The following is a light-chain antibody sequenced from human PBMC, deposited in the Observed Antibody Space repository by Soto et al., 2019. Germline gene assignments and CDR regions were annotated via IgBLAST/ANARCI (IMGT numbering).Light chain of an antibody. J-gene: IGKJ1*01. Sequence: DTQMTQSPSTLSASVGDRVIITCRASQSISSYLNWYQQKPGKAPKLLIYAASTLQSGVPSRFSGSGSGTDFTLTISSLQPEDFATFYCQQSYSTPRAFGQGTKVDIK. CDR3: QQSYSTPRA. CDR1: QSISSY. V-gene: IGKV1-39*01. CDR2: AAS.